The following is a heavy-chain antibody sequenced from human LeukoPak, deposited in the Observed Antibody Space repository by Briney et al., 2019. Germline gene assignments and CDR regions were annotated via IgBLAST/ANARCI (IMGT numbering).Heavy chain of an antibody. CDR1: GGSISSYY. V-gene: IGHV4-59*08. CDR3: ARWGGCSSTSCDQSRGYYYYGMDV. Sequence: PSETLSLTCTVSGGSISSYYWSWIRQPLGKGLEWIGYIYYSGSTNYNPSLKSRVTISVDTSKNQFSLKLSSVTAADTAVYYCARWGGCSSTSCDQSRGYYYYGMDVWGQGTTVTVSS. J-gene: IGHJ6*02. D-gene: IGHD2-2*01. CDR2: IYYSGST.